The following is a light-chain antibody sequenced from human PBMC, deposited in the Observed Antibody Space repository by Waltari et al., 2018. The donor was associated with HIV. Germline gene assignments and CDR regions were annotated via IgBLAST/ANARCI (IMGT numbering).Light chain of an antibody. CDR1: QSISSW. Sequence: DIHMTQSPSTLSASVGDRVTITFRASQSISSWLAWYQQKPVEAPKLLIYKASSLESGVPSRFSGSGSGTEFILTISSLQPDDFATYYCQQSRTFGQGTKVDIK. CDR3: QQSRT. V-gene: IGKV1-5*03. CDR2: KAS. J-gene: IGKJ1*01.